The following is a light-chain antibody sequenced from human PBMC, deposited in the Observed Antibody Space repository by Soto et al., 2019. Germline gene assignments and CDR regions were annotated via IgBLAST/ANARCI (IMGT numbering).Light chain of an antibody. Sequence: QSALTQPASVSGSPGQSITISCTGTSSDVGGYDHVSWYQQHPGKAPKLMIHDVSNRPSGVSSRFSGSKSGNTASLTISGLQAEDEADYYCNAYTTSRAQFGGGTKLTVL. CDR3: NAYTTSRAQ. V-gene: IGLV2-14*03. J-gene: IGLJ2*01. CDR1: SSDVGGYDH. CDR2: DVS.